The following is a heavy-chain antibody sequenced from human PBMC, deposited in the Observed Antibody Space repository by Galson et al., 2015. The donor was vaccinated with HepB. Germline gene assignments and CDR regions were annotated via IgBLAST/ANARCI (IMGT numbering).Heavy chain of an antibody. CDR1: GFTFSSYA. Sequence: PRLSCAASGFTFSSYAMHWVRQAPGKGLEWVAVISYDGSNKYYADSVKGRFTISRDNSKNTLYLQMNSLRAEDTAVYYCARDRGYSGYDCFDYWGQGTLVTVSS. J-gene: IGHJ4*02. CDR3: ARDRGYSGYDCFDY. CDR2: ISYDGSNK. V-gene: IGHV3-30*04. D-gene: IGHD5-12*01.